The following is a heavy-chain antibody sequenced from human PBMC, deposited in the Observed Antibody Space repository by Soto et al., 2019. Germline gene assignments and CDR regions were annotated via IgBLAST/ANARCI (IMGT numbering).Heavy chain of an antibody. D-gene: IGHD2-21*01. CDR2: IYYSGST. Sequence: SETLSLTCTVSGGSISSGGYYWSWIRQHPGKGLEWIGYIYYSGSTYYNPSLKSRVNISVDTSKKQFSLKLSSVTAADTAVYYCARGNVVAIDYWGQGTLVTVSS. CDR3: ARGNVVAIDY. J-gene: IGHJ4*02. V-gene: IGHV4-31*03. CDR1: GGSISSGGYY.